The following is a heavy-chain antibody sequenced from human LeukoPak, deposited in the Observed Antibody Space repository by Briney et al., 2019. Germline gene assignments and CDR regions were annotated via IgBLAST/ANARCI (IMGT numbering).Heavy chain of an antibody. Sequence: GGSLRLSCAASGFTFSDYYMSWIRQAPGKGLEWVSYISSSGSTIYYADSVKGRFTISRDNAKNSLYLQLNSLTAEDTAVYYCARFTPTTVVILPYDAFDIWGQGTMVTVSS. J-gene: IGHJ3*02. CDR2: ISSSGSTI. D-gene: IGHD4-23*01. CDR1: GFTFSDYY. V-gene: IGHV3-11*01. CDR3: ARFTPTTVVILPYDAFDI.